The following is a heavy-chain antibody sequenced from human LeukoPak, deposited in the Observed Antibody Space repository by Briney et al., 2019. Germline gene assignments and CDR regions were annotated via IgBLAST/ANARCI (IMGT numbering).Heavy chain of an antibody. Sequence: SETLSLTCTVSGGSISSSSYYWGWIRQPPGKGLERIGSIYYSGSTYYNPSLKSRVTISVGTSKNQFSLKRSSVTAADTAVYYCARHPLTSRYDYWGQGTLVTVSS. J-gene: IGHJ4*02. CDR1: GGSISSSSYY. CDR3: ARHPLTSRYDY. CDR2: IYYSGST. V-gene: IGHV4-39*01.